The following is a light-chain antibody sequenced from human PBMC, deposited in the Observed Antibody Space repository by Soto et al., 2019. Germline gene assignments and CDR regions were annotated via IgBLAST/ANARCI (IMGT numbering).Light chain of an antibody. CDR3: QQYCSSLWA. J-gene: IGKJ1*01. CDR1: QSVSSN. Sequence: EVVFTQSPVTLYLSPVERATLSCRASQSVSSNLAWYQQKLGQAPRLLIYGASTRATGIPARFSGSGSGTDFTLTISRLEPEDFAVYYCQQYCSSLWAFGQGTKVDIK. V-gene: IGKV3-20*01. CDR2: GAS.